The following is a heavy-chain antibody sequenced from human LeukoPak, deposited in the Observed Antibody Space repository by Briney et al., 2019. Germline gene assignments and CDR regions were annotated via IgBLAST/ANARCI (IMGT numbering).Heavy chain of an antibody. CDR3: ARSYSSSWYGYYFDY. Sequence: SETLSLTCAVYAASLNGHYWSWIRQPPGKGLEWIGEIYHSGSTNYNPSLKSRVTISVDKSKNQFSLKLSSVTAADTAVYYCARSYSSSWYGYYFDYWGQGTLVTASS. J-gene: IGHJ4*02. V-gene: IGHV4-34*01. D-gene: IGHD6-13*01. CDR2: IYHSGST. CDR1: AASLNGHY.